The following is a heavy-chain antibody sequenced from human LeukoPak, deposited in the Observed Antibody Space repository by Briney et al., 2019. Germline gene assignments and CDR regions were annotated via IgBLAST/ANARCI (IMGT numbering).Heavy chain of an antibody. J-gene: IGHJ4*02. V-gene: IGHV4-34*01. Sequence: SETLSLTCAVYGGSFSNYYLTWIRQPPGKGLEWIGEIHPSGSTHYNPSLKSRVTISPDTSKNQFSLRLNSVTAADTAVYYCSSGLDPYKSGLDWGQGTLVTVSS. CDR3: SSGLDPYKSGLD. CDR2: IHPSGST. CDR1: GGSFSNYY. D-gene: IGHD3/OR15-3a*01.